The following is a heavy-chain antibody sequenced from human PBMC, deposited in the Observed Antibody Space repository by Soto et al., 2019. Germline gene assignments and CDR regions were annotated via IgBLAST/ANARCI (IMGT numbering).Heavy chain of an antibody. D-gene: IGHD6-13*01. CDR2: IIPIFGTA. J-gene: IGHJ6*02. Sequence: QVQLVQSGAEVKKPGSSVTVSCKASGGTFSSYALSWVRQAPGQGLEWMGGIIPIFGTANYAQKFQGRVTITADESTSTAYMELSSLRSEDTAVYYCARAPDSSSWPYYYGMDVWGQGTTVTVSS. V-gene: IGHV1-69*01. CDR3: ARAPDSSSWPYYYGMDV. CDR1: GGTFSSYA.